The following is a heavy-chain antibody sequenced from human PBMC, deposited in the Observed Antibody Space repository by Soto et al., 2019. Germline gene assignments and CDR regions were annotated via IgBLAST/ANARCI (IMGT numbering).Heavy chain of an antibody. J-gene: IGHJ1*01. Sequence: SETLSLTCTVSGGSISSDDYYWSWIRQAPGRGLEWIGYIHSSGSIYYNPSLKSRATMSIDTAGNQFSLKVSSVTVADTAVYYCARNLDGLHDDTSGPFPRPGWGQGTLVTV. CDR2: IHSSGSI. CDR1: GGSISSDDYY. D-gene: IGHD3-22*01. V-gene: IGHV4-30-4*01. CDR3: ARNLDGLHDDTSGPFPRPG.